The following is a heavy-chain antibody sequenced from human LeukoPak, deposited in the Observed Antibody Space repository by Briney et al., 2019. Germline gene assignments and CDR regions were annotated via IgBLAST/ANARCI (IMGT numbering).Heavy chain of an antibody. CDR1: GFTFSSYG. V-gene: IGHV3-30*03. Sequence: GGSLRLSCAASGFTFSSYGMHWVRQAPGKGLEGVAVISYDGSNKYYADSVKGRFTISRDNSKNTLYLQMNSLRAEDTAVYYCAREEYFGGNYRPYGMDVWGQGTTVTVSS. J-gene: IGHJ6*02. D-gene: IGHD4-23*01. CDR3: AREEYFGGNYRPYGMDV. CDR2: ISYDGSNK.